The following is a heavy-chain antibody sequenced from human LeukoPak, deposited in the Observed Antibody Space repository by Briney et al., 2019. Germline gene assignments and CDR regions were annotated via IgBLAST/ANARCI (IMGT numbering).Heavy chain of an antibody. Sequence: GGSLRLSCAASGXIFSNYGMHWVRQAPGKGLEWVAVMYSDGSNQYYADSVKGRFTISRDNSKSTLYLQMTSLRTEDTAVYYCARDSYGGYRYFDYWGQGTLVTVSS. J-gene: IGHJ4*02. CDR2: MYSDGSNQ. CDR3: ARDSYGGYRYFDY. CDR1: GXIFSNYG. V-gene: IGHV3-33*01. D-gene: IGHD5-12*01.